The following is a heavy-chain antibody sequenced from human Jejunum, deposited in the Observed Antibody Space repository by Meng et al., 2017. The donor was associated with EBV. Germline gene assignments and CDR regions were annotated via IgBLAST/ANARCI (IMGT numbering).Heavy chain of an antibody. V-gene: IGHV1-2*06. D-gene: IGHD3-10*01. CDR1: GYRFTTYF. CDR2: INCNNGDT. CDR3: ARIRYGTGTDWFDP. Sequence: EQVVQPGTEVKKPGASVRVSCKASGYRFTTYFIHWVRQAPGQGLEWMGRINCNNGDTDYAQKFQDRVTMTRDTSITTAYMDLTGLTSNDTAFYYCARIRYGTGTDWFDPWGQGTLVTVSS. J-gene: IGHJ5*02.